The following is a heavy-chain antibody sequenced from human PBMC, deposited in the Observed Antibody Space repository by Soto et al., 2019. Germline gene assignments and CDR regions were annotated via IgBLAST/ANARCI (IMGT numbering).Heavy chain of an antibody. J-gene: IGHJ6*02. CDR3: PRASTVCTTSSCSPSYFYYGMDV. D-gene: IGHD2-15*01. CDR1: ACTFSNYA. CDR2: IVPIYGTL. Sequence: SVKVSCKASACTFSNYAISWVRQSPGQGLEWMGGIVPIYGTLNYGPELEGRVTFTADESTTTACIELRSLSTEAPAVYYWPRASTVCTTSSCSPSYFYYGMDVWGQGTTVTVSS. V-gene: IGHV1-69*13.